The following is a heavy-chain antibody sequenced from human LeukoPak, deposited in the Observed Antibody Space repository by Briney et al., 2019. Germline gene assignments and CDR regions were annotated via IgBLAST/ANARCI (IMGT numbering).Heavy chain of an antibody. CDR3: ARRYSGYEGFFDY. CDR2: IYTSGST. D-gene: IGHD5-12*01. J-gene: IGHJ4*02. CDR1: GGSISSYY. V-gene: IGHV4-4*07. Sequence: SETLSLTCTVSGGSISSYYWSWVRQPAGKGLEWVGRIYTSGSTNYNPSLKRRVTMSVDTSKNQFSLKLSSVTAADTAVYYCARRYSGYEGFFDYWGQGTLVTVSS.